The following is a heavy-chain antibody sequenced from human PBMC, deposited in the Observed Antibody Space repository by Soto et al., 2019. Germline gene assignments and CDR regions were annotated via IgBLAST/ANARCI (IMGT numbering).Heavy chain of an antibody. V-gene: IGHV6-1*01. J-gene: IGHJ4*02. Sequence: SQTLSLTCAISGDSVSSNSGAWNWIRQSPSRGLEWLGRTYYRSKWYSEYAVSVKGRITINPDTSKNQFSLQLNSVTPEDSAVYYCARTQSVFDYWGQGTLVTVSS. CDR1: GDSVSSNSGA. CDR3: ARTQSVFDY. CDR2: TYYRSKWYS.